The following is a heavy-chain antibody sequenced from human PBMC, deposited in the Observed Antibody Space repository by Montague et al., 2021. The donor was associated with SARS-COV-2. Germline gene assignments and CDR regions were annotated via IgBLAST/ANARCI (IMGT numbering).Heavy chain of an antibody. CDR2: IHHTGGS. Sequence: SETLSLTCAVSGASLASGYWWSWVRQSPGKGLEWIAEIHHTGGSNYNPSLVSRVTIFLDHSKNHLTLTLSSVTAADTAMYYCASHPVWQQLCTWGRGTLVTVSA. J-gene: IGHJ5*02. V-gene: IGHV4-4*02. CDR3: ASHPVWQQLCT. D-gene: IGHD1-1*01. CDR1: GASLASGYW.